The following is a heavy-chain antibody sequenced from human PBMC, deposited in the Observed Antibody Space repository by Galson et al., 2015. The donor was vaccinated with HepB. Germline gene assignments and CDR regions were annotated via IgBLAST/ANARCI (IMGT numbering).Heavy chain of an antibody. CDR2: ISAYNGNT. Sequence: QSGAEVKKPGAPVKVSCKASGYTFTSYGISWVRQAPGQGLEWMGWISAYNGNTNYAQKLQGRVTMTTDTSTSTAYMELRSLRSDDTAVYYCARNGITIFRVVIKYYYYYMDVWGKGTTVTVSS. CDR1: GYTFTSYG. D-gene: IGHD3-3*01. CDR3: ARNGITIFRVVIKYYYYYMDV. V-gene: IGHV1-18*01. J-gene: IGHJ6*03.